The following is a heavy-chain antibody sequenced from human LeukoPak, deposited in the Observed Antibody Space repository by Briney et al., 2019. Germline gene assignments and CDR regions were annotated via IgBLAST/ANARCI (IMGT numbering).Heavy chain of an antibody. CDR3: ARAPMYYYHSSGYEVY. V-gene: IGHV1-69*05. CDR1: GGTFSSYA. J-gene: IGHJ4*02. D-gene: IGHD3-22*01. Sequence: ASVKVSCKASGGTFSSYAISWVRQAPGQGLEWMGGIIPIFGTANYAQKLQGRVTMTTDTSTSTAYMELRSLRSDDTAVYYCARAPMYYYHSSGYEVYWGQGTLVTVSS. CDR2: IIPIFGTA.